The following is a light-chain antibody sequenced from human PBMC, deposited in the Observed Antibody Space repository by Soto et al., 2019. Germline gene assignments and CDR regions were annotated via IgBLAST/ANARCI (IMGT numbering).Light chain of an antibody. J-gene: IGKJ1*01. Sequence: DIVVTQSPLTLPVTPGETASISCRSSQSLLHSNGYNYLDWYLQKPGQSPQLLIYLGSNRASGVPDRFSGSGSGTDFTLKISRVEAEDVGVYYCVQYLQRPPWTFGQGTKVEIK. CDR1: QSLLHSNGYNY. CDR2: LGS. V-gene: IGKV2-28*01. CDR3: VQYLQRPPWT.